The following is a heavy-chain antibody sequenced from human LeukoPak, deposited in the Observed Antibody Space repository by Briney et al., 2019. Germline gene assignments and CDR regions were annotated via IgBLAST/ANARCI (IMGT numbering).Heavy chain of an antibody. V-gene: IGHV1-8*02. J-gene: IGHJ4*02. CDR2: VNPNSGNT. CDR3: AKNYDFLTGYAN. Sequence: GASVKVSCKASGYTFTGYYMHWVRQATGQGLEWMGWVNPNSGNTRYAQKFQGRVTMTRNTSISTAYMELSSLRSEDTAVYYCAKNYDFLTGYANWGQGTLVTVSS. CDR1: GYTFTGYY. D-gene: IGHD3-9*01.